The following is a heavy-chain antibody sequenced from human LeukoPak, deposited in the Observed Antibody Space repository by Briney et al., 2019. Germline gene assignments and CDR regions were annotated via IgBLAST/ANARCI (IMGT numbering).Heavy chain of an antibody. V-gene: IGHV3-23*01. J-gene: IGHJ6*03. CDR3: AKQKQQLPQGYYYYYMDV. Sequence: PGGSLRLSCAASGFTFSSYAMSWVRQAPGKGLEWVSAISGSGGSTYYADSVKGRFTISRDNSKNTLYLQTNSLRAEDTAVYYCAKQKQQLPQGYYYYYMDVWGKGTTVTVSS. D-gene: IGHD6-13*01. CDR2: ISGSGGST. CDR1: GFTFSSYA.